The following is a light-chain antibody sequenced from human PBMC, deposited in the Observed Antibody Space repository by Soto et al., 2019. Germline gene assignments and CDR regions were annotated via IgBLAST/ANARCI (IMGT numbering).Light chain of an antibody. CDR2: GNS. Sequence: QSVLTQPPSVSGAPGQRVTISCTGSSSNIGAGYDVHWYQQLPGTAPKLLIYGNSNRPSGVPDRFSGSKSGTSASLAITGLQAEDEADYYCQSYDRGLSDHVFGTGTKLTVL. CDR1: SSNIGAGYD. CDR3: QSYDRGLSDHV. J-gene: IGLJ1*01. V-gene: IGLV1-40*01.